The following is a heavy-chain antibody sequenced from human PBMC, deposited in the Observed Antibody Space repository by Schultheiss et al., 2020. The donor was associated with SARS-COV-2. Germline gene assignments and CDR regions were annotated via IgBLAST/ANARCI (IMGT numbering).Heavy chain of an antibody. J-gene: IGHJ4*02. Sequence: SGPTLVKPTQTLTLTCTFSGFSLSTSGMCVSWIRQPPGKALEWLARIDWDDDKYYSTSLKTRLTISKDTSKNQVVLTMTNMDPVDTATYYCARIQVGATIKGPAFDYWGQGTLVTVSS. V-gene: IGHV2-70*11. CDR3: ARIQVGATIKGPAFDY. CDR2: IDWDDDK. CDR1: GFSLSTSGMC. D-gene: IGHD1-26*01.